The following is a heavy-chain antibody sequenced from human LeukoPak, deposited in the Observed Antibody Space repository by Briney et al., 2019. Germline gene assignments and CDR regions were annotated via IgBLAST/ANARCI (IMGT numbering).Heavy chain of an antibody. CDR3: ARDLDYYATDQ. J-gene: IGHJ5*02. Sequence: GGSLKLSCAASGFTFSGSAMHWVRQASGKGLEWVGRIRSKANSYATAYAASVKGRFTISRDNAKNSLYLHMNSLRADDTAVYYCARDLDYYATDQWGQGTLVTVSS. V-gene: IGHV3-73*01. D-gene: IGHD3/OR15-3a*01. CDR1: GFTFSGSA. CDR2: IRSKANSYAT.